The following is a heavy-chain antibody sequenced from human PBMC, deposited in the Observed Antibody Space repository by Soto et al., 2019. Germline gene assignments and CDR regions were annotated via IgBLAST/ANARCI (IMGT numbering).Heavy chain of an antibody. CDR2: INGDNDNT. CDR1: GYTFTSRS. CDR3: ARDSFDTIGYLHFDS. D-gene: IGHD3-22*01. V-gene: IGHV1-3*01. J-gene: IGHJ5*01. Sequence: ASVKVSCKASGYTFTSRSIHWVRQAPGQRLEWMGWINGDNDNTKYSQKFQGRVTITRDIPANTAYMELSSLRSEDTAMYYCARDSFDTIGYLHFDSWGQGTLVTVSS.